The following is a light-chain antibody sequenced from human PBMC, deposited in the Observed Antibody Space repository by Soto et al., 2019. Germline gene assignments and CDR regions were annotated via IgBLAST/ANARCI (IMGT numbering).Light chain of an antibody. CDR3: QQRSNWPLT. V-gene: IGKV3D-20*02. CDR2: GAS. CDR1: QSVSSNH. Sequence: ESVLTQSPGTLSLSPGERATLSCRASQSVSSNHLAWYQQKRGQPPRLLIYGASSRATGTPGRFSGGGSGTEFTLTISSLEPEDFAVYYCQQRSNWPLTFGGGTKWIS. J-gene: IGKJ4*01.